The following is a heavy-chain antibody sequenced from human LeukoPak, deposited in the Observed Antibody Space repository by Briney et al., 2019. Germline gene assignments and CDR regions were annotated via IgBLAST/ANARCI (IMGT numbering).Heavy chain of an antibody. CDR2: ISSNGGST. CDR1: GFTFSSYA. Sequence: PGGSLRLSCAASGFTFSSYAMHWVRQAPGKGLEYVSAISSNGGSTYYANSVKGRFTISRDNSKNTLYLQMGSLRAEDMAVYYCARSYDYVWGSYRFPLGYWGQGTLVTVSS. D-gene: IGHD3-16*02. CDR3: ARSYDYVWGSYRFPLGY. J-gene: IGHJ4*02. V-gene: IGHV3-64*01.